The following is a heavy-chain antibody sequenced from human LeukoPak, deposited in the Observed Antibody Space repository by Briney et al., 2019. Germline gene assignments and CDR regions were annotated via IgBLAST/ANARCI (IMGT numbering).Heavy chain of an antibody. J-gene: IGHJ4*02. CDR2: MNNDGRVI. Sequence: GGSLRLSCTVSGFTFNTYWMHWVRQAPGKGLVWVSRMNNDGRVISYADSVKGRFTISRDNAKNTLYLQMNSLRAEDTAVYYCAGEFEATGFWALDYWGQGTLVTASS. CDR3: AGEFEATGFWALDY. D-gene: IGHD3-16*01. CDR1: GFTFNTYW. V-gene: IGHV3-74*01.